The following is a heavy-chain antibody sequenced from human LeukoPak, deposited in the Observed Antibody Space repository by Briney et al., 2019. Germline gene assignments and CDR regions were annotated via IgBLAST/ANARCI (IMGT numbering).Heavy chain of an antibody. D-gene: IGHD4-17*01. CDR2: ISYSGST. Sequence: PSETLSLTCTVSGGSISSYYWSWIRQPPRKGLEWIGYISYSGSTHYNPSLKSRVTISVDTSKNQFSLKLSSVTAADTAVYYCARDDYGASRAFDYWGQGTLVIVSS. J-gene: IGHJ4*02. CDR1: GGSISSYY. CDR3: ARDDYGASRAFDY. V-gene: IGHV4-59*12.